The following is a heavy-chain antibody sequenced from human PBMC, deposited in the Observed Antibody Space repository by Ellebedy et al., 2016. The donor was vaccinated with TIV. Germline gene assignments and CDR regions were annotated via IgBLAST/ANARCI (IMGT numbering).Heavy chain of an antibody. D-gene: IGHD2-15*01. J-gene: IGHJ6*03. Sequence: GGSLRLSXAASGFTFSSYSMNWVRQAPGKGLVWVSRINSDGSSTSYADSVKGRFTISRDNAKNTLYLQMNSLRAEDTAVYYCASMRGGGPLAGYYMDVWGKGTTVTVSS. V-gene: IGHV3-74*01. CDR3: ASMRGGGPLAGYYMDV. CDR2: INSDGSST. CDR1: GFTFSSYS.